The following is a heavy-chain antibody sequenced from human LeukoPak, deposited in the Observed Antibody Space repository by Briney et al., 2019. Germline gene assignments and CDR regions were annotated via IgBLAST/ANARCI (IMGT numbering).Heavy chain of an antibody. Sequence: GASVKVSCKASGYTFTSYYMHWVRQAPGQGLEWMGIINPSGGSTSYAQKFQGRVTMTRDMSTTTDYMELSSLRSEDTAVYYCARDNSMEDTAWWFDPWGQGNLVTVSS. CDR3: ARDNSMEDTAWWFDP. V-gene: IGHV1-46*01. J-gene: IGHJ5*02. CDR1: GYTFTSYY. CDR2: INPSGGST. D-gene: IGHD1-1*01.